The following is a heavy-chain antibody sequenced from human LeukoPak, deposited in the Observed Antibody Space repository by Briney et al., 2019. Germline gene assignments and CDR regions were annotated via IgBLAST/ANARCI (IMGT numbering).Heavy chain of an antibody. CDR3: ARDDGYNYF. J-gene: IGHJ4*02. Sequence: AVPVTRLCSGCTFTGYYMHWVGQAPGQGVELMGLVNPIYCGTNYAQRLKSRFTMTRNTSIITAYMVLSRLRSDDAAVYNCARDDGYNYFWGQGTLVTVSS. V-gene: IGHV1-2*02. D-gene: IGHD5-24*01. CDR2: VNPIYCGT. CDR1: GCTFTGYY.